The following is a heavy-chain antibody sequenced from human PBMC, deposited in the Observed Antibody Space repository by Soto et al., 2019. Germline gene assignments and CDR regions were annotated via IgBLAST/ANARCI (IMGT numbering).Heavy chain of an antibody. J-gene: IGHJ4*02. CDR1: GFTFSSYS. CDR2: ISSSSSYV. V-gene: IGHV3-21*01. CDR3: ARVTYFDY. Sequence: RGGSLRLSCAASGFTFSSYSMNWVRQAPGKGLEWVSTISSSSSYVYYAGSVKGRFTISRDNAKNSLYMQMTSLRAEDTAVYYCARVTYFDYWGQGTLVTVSS.